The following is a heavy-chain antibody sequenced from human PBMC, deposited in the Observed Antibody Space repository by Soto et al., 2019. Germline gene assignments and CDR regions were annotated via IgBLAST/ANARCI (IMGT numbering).Heavy chain of an antibody. CDR2: IYPGDSDT. D-gene: IGHD3-10*01. CDR1: GYSFTTYW. J-gene: IGHJ4*02. CDR3: ARHSSGFPYSFDY. V-gene: IGHV5-51*01. Sequence: LGESLKISCKGSGYSFTTYWIAWVRQMPGKGLERMGIIYPGDSDTRYSPSFQGQVTFSADKSISTAYLQWSSLKASDTAMYYCARHSSGFPYSFDYWGQGTLVTVSS.